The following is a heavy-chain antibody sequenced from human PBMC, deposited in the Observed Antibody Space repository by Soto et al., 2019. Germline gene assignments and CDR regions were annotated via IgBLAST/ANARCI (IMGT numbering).Heavy chain of an antibody. Sequence: QVNLVQSGGGLVQPGRSLRLSCEASGFTFRNSGMEWIRQAPGKGLEWVARIWYYGSSQYYADSVKGRFTISIENSKNTLYMEMNSVRVEDTAVYYCARDMDSNYDGMDVWGQGTTVIVSS. CDR3: ARDMDSNYDGMDV. V-gene: IGHV3-33*01. D-gene: IGHD4-4*01. CDR2: IWYYGSSQ. J-gene: IGHJ6*02. CDR1: GFTFRNSG.